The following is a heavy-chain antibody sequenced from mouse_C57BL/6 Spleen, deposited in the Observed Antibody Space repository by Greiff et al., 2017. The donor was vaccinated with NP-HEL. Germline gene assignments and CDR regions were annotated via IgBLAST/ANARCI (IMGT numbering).Heavy chain of an antibody. V-gene: IGHV1-76*01. CDR3: ARAVYGSRSYAMDY. D-gene: IGHD1-1*01. CDR2: IYPGSGNT. Sequence: VQLQESGAELVRPGASVKLSCKASGYTFTDYYINWVKQRPGQGLEWIARIYPGSGNTYYNEKFKGKATLTAEKSSSTAYMQLSSLTSEDSAVYFCARAVYGSRSYAMDYWGQGTSVTVSS. J-gene: IGHJ4*01. CDR1: GYTFTDYY.